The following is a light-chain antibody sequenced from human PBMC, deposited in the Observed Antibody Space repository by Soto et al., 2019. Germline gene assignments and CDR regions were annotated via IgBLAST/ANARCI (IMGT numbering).Light chain of an antibody. CDR2: GAS. Sequence: EVVLTQSPATLSVSLGERATLSCRASQSISSHLAWYQQKPGQPPRRLTSGASIRATGFPARFTGSGSGTDFTLIISSPQSEDFAVYYCQQYHDWPWTLGQGTKGEIK. V-gene: IGKV3-15*01. J-gene: IGKJ1*01. CDR3: QQYHDWPWT. CDR1: QSISSH.